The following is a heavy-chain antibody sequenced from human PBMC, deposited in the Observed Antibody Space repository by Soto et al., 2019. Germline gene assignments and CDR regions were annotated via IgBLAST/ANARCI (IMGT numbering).Heavy chain of an antibody. Sequence: GASVKVSCKASGYTFTGYYMHWVRQAPGQGLEWMGWINPNSGGTNYAQKLQGRVTMTTDTSTSTAYMELRSLRSDDTAVYYCARVSDFWSGYYNVWFDPWGQGTLVTVSS. V-gene: IGHV1-2*02. CDR2: INPNSGGT. D-gene: IGHD3-3*01. CDR3: ARVSDFWSGYYNVWFDP. CDR1: GYTFTGYY. J-gene: IGHJ5*02.